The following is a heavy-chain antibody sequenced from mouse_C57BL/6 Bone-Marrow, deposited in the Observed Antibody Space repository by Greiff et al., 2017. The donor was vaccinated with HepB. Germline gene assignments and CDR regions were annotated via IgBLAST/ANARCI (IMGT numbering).Heavy chain of an antibody. CDR1: GYTFTSYW. V-gene: IGHV1-59*01. CDR3: ARIYSDFDY. D-gene: IGHD2-12*01. J-gene: IGHJ2*01. CDR2: IDPSVSYT. Sequence: QVQLQQPGAELVRPGTSVKLSCKASGYTFTSYWMHWVKQRPGQGLEWIGVIDPSVSYTNYNQKFKGKATLTVDTSSSTAYMQLSSLTSEDSAVYYCARIYSDFDYWGQGTTLTVSS.